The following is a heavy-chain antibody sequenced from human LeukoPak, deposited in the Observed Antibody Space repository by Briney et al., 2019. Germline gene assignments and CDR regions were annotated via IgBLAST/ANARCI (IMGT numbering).Heavy chain of an antibody. D-gene: IGHD3-16*02. CDR3: ARGLVTIDY. Sequence: GGSLRLSCAASGFSFSSYWMSWVRQAPGKGLEWVANIREDGSEKYYVDSVKGRFTISRDNAKNSLYLQVNSLRGEDTTVYYCARGLVTIDYWGQGTLVTVSS. J-gene: IGHJ4*02. CDR2: IREDGSEK. V-gene: IGHV3-7*04. CDR1: GFSFSSYW.